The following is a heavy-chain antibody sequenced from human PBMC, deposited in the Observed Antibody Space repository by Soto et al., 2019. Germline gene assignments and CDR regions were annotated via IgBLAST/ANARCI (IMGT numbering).Heavy chain of an antibody. Sequence: PSETLSLTCTVSGGSISSYYWSWIRQPPGKGLEWIGYIYYSGSTNYNPSLKSRVTISVDTSKNQFSLKLSSVTAADTAVYYCARDYNRYYDFWSGSYGMDVWGQGTTVTVS. CDR1: GGSISSYY. V-gene: IGHV4-59*01. CDR2: IYYSGST. D-gene: IGHD3-3*01. CDR3: ARDYNRYYDFWSGSYGMDV. J-gene: IGHJ6*02.